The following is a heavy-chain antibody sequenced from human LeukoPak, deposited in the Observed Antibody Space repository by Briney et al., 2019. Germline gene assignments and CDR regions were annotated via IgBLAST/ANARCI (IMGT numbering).Heavy chain of an antibody. D-gene: IGHD6-13*01. V-gene: IGHV3-21*01. CDR2: ISSSSSYI. CDR3: ARAAAGKDYFDY. Sequence: PGGSLRLSCAASGFTFSSYSMNWVRQAPGKGLEWVSSISSSSSYIYYADSVKGRFTISRDNAKNSLYLQMNSLRAEDTAVYYCARAAAGKDYFDYWGQGTLVTVSS. CDR1: GFTFSSYS. J-gene: IGHJ4*02.